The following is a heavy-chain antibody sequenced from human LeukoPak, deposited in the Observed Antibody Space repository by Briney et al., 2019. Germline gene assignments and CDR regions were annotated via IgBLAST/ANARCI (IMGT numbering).Heavy chain of an antibody. J-gene: IGHJ4*02. CDR2: ISGSGGST. D-gene: IGHD6-19*01. V-gene: IGHV3-23*01. Sequence: GGSLRLSCAASGFTFSSYAMSWVRQAPGKGLEWVSAISGSGGSTYYADSVKGRFTISRDNSKNTLYLQMNSLRAEDTAVYYCARDGREYSSGWAHFDYWGQGTLVTVSS. CDR1: GFTFSSYA. CDR3: ARDGREYSSGWAHFDY.